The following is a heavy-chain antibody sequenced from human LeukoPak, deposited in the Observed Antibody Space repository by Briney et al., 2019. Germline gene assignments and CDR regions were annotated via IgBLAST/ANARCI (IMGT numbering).Heavy chain of an antibody. V-gene: IGHV4-31*03. CDR3: ARGYCSSTSCYNFDY. CDR1: GGSISSGGYY. D-gene: IGHD2-2*02. CDR2: IYYSGST. Sequence: SETLSLTCTVSGGSISSGGYYWSWIRQHSGKGLEWVGYIYYSGSTYYNPSLKSRVTISVDTSKNQFSLKLSSVTAADTAMYYCARGYCSSTSCYNFDYWGQGTLVTVSS. J-gene: IGHJ4*02.